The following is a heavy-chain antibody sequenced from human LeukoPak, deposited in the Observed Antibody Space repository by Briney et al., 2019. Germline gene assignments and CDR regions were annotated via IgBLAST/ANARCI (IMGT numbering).Heavy chain of an antibody. CDR2: ISSSGST. Sequence: PSETLSLTCTVSGDSISSGDYYWSWIRQPAGKGLEWIGRISSSGSTNYNPSLKSRVTISVGTSKNQFSLKLSSVTAADTAVYYCARSGSGYLRYYFDHWGQGTLVTVSS. CDR1: GDSISSGDYY. V-gene: IGHV4-61*02. CDR3: ARSGSGYLRYYFDH. J-gene: IGHJ4*02. D-gene: IGHD5-12*01.